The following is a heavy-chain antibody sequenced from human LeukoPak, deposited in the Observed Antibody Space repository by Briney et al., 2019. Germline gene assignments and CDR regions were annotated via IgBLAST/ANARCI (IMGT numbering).Heavy chain of an antibody. D-gene: IGHD3-10*01. CDR1: VYTFSSYG. V-gene: IGHV1-18*01. J-gene: IGHJ4*02. CDR2: SSAYNGNT. CDR3: AREGRLLWSGALEETAFDY. Sequence: ASVRVSSKGSVYTFSSYGISWGRQAPGEGREWVGWSSAYNGNTNYAQKLQGGVTMSTDTSTSTAYMELRSLRSDDTAVYYCAREGRLLWSGALEETAFDYWGQGTLVTVSS.